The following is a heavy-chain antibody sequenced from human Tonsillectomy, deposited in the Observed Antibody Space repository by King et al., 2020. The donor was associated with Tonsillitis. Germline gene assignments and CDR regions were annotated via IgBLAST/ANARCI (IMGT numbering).Heavy chain of an antibody. D-gene: IGHD4-23*01. Sequence: VQLVESGGGLVKPGGSLRLSCAASGFTFSNYYMSWIRQAPGKGLEWVAYISSSVGTIHYDDSVKGRFTISRDNAKNSLYLQMNSLRAEDTAVYYCARDDYGGDYYYGMDVWGQGTTVTVSS. V-gene: IGHV3-11*01. CDR2: ISSSVGTI. CDR3: ARDDYGGDYYYGMDV. CDR1: GFTFSNYY. J-gene: IGHJ6*02.